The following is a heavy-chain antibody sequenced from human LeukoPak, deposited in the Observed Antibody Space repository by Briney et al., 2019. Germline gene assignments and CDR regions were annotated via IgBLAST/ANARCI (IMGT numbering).Heavy chain of an antibody. J-gene: IGHJ4*02. CDR1: GGSISSSSYY. D-gene: IGHD2-21*02. CDR3: ARFVVETWGVFDY. Sequence: SETLSLTCTVSGGSISSSSYYWGWIRQPPGTGLEWIGSIDYSGSTYYNPSLKTRVTISVDTSKNPCSLKLSSVTAAHTAVYYCARFVVETWGVFDYWGERTLFTVSS. CDR2: IDYSGST. V-gene: IGHV4-39*01.